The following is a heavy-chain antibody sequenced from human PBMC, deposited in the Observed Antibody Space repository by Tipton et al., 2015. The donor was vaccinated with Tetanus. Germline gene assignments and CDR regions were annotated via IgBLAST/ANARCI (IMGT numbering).Heavy chain of an antibody. D-gene: IGHD3-10*01. CDR1: GFTVSSNY. V-gene: IGHV3-53*01. CDR3: ARERFGEWVEYFDY. J-gene: IGHJ4*02. Sequence: QLVQSGGGLIQPGGSLRLFCAASGFTVSSNYMSWVRHAPGKALEWLSVIYSGGSTYYADSVKGRFTISRDNSKNTLYLQMNSLRAEDTAVYYCARERFGEWVEYFDYWGQGTLVTVSS. CDR2: IYSGGST.